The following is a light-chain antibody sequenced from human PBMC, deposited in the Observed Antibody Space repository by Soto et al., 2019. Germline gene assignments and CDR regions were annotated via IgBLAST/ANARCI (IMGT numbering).Light chain of an antibody. J-gene: IGKJ1*01. CDR1: QGISSY. V-gene: IGKV1-9*01. CDR3: QQYGSSGT. CDR2: GAS. Sequence: IQLTQSPSSLSASVGDRVTVTCRASQGISSYLAWYQQKPGKAPKLLIYGASTLQSGVPSRFSGSGSGTDFALTISRLEPEDFAVYYCQQYGSSGTFGQGTKVDIK.